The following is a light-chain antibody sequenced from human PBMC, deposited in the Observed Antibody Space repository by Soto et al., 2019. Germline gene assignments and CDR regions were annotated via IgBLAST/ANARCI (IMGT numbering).Light chain of an antibody. V-gene: IGLV2-14*02. Sequence: QSVLTQPASVSGSPGQSITISCTGTSSDVGTYNLVSWYQQAPGTAPKLMIYDVSNRPSGVPDRFSGSKSGNTASLTISGLQADDEADYYCSSYTRTTREVIFGGGTKVTVL. CDR2: DVS. J-gene: IGLJ2*01. CDR3: SSYTRTTREVI. CDR1: SSDVGTYNL.